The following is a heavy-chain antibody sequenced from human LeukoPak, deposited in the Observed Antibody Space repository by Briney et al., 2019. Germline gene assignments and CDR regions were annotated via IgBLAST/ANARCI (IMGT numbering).Heavy chain of an antibody. CDR3: AKDLYGDYDFDC. CDR1: GFTFSSYA. D-gene: IGHD4-17*01. J-gene: IGHJ4*02. V-gene: IGHV3-23*01. CDR2: SGSGGNT. Sequence: GGSLRLSCAASGFTFSSYAMSWVRQAPGKGLEWVSVSGSGGNTYYADSVKGRFTISKDNSKNTLYLQLNSLRAEDTAVYYCAKDLYGDYDFDCWGQGTLVTVSS.